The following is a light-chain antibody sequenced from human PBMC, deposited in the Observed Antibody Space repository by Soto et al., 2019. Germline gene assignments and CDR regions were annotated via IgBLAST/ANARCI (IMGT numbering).Light chain of an antibody. V-gene: IGKV1-9*01. Sequence: DIHLTQSPSSLSASVGDRVTITCRASQAITNNLAWYQQKPGNPPRLLIYEESTLHSGVPSRFSGTASGTDFTLTINSLQPEDFATYYCQQFNNWPVTFGPGTKVDIK. CDR1: QAITNN. CDR3: QQFNNWPVT. CDR2: EES. J-gene: IGKJ3*01.